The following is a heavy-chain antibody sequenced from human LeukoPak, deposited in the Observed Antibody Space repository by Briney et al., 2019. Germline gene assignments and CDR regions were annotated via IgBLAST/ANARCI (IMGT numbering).Heavy chain of an antibody. CDR3: ARHSGADNWVDF. V-gene: IGHV4-39*01. CDR2: ISYSGST. Sequence: PSETLSLTCTVSGGSISSSSYYWGWIRQPPGKGLEWIGSISYSGSTYYNPSLKSRVTISVDTSKNQFSLKLSSVTAADTAVFYCARHSGADNWVDFWGQGTMVTVSS. CDR1: GGSISSSSYY. J-gene: IGHJ3*01. D-gene: IGHD2-15*01.